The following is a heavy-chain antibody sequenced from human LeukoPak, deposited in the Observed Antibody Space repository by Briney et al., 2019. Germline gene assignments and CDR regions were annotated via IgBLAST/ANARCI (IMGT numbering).Heavy chain of an antibody. CDR2: IYHSGST. Sequence: SETLSLTCTVSGYSISSGYYWGWIRQPPGKGLEWIGSIYHSGSTNYNPSLKSRVTISVDTSKNQFSLKLSSVTAADTAVYYCARGPGGVHAFDIWGQGTMVTVSS. J-gene: IGHJ3*02. D-gene: IGHD3-16*01. CDR3: ARGPGGVHAFDI. V-gene: IGHV4-38-2*02. CDR1: GYSISSGYY.